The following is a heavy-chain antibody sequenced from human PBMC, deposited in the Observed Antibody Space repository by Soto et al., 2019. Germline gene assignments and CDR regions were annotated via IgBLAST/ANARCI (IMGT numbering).Heavy chain of an antibody. V-gene: IGHV3-48*01. CDR2: ISSSSSTI. CDR3: ARGGRWLQLFHLDY. J-gene: IGHJ4*02. CDR1: GFTYSNAW. D-gene: IGHD3-16*01. Sequence: LGGSLRLSCAASGFTYSNAWMNWVRQAPGKGLEWVSYISSSSSTIYYADSVKGRFTISRDNAKNSLYLQMNSLRAEDTAVYYCARGGRWLQLFHLDYWGQGTLVTVSS.